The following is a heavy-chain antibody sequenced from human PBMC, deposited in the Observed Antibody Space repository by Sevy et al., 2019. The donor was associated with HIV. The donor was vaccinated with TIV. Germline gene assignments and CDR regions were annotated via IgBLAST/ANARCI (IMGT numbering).Heavy chain of an antibody. CDR2: IKPDGSDK. CDR3: AQETFGRFDS. D-gene: IGHD1-26*01. V-gene: IGHV3-7*01. Sequence: GVSLRLSCAASGFSFSAYWMNWVRQAPGKGLEWVANIKPDGSDKHYVDSAEGRFTISRDNAKNSLYLQMNSLRVEDMAMYYCAQETFGRFDSWGQGTLVTVSS. J-gene: IGHJ4*02. CDR1: GFSFSAYW.